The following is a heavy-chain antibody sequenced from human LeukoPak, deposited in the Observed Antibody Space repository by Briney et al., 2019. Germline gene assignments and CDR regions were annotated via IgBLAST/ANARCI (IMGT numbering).Heavy chain of an antibody. CDR3: ARNSIFDFWSGYYPY. Sequence: GGSLRLSCAASGFTFSSYAMHWVRQATGKGLEWVVVISYDGSNKYYADSVKGRFTISRDNSKNTLYLQMNSLRAEDTAVYYCARNSIFDFWSGYYPYWGQGTLVTVSS. J-gene: IGHJ4*02. CDR2: ISYDGSNK. D-gene: IGHD3-3*01. CDR1: GFTFSSYA. V-gene: IGHV3-30*04.